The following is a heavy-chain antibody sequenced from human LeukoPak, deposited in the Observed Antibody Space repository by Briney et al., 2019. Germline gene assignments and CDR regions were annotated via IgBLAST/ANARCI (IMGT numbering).Heavy chain of an antibody. V-gene: IGHV4-39*02. CDR2: IFYRGTT. CDR3: ARNFGCSGGSCYPGEYVSGWFDP. CDR1: GGSISRTSYY. Sequence: PSETLSLTCTGSGGSISRTSYYWVGMRQPPGKGVEWIASIFYRGTTYYNPSRKSRITISVYTSKNRFSLDLNSVTAAGTAGDYRARNFGCSGGSCYPGEYVSGWFDPWGQGTLVTVSS. D-gene: IGHD2-15*01. J-gene: IGHJ5*02.